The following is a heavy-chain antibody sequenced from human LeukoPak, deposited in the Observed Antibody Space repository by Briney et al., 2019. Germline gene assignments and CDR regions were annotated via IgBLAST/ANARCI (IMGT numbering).Heavy chain of an antibody. J-gene: IGHJ4*02. Sequence: SVKVSCKASGYTVTDYSLHWVRLAPGQGLEWMGGIIPIFGTANYAQKFQGRVTITADESTSTAYMELSSLRSEDTAVYYCARGYCSGGSCYSDYWGQGTLVTVSS. CDR1: GYTVTDYS. V-gene: IGHV1-69*13. CDR2: IIPIFGTA. CDR3: ARGYCSGGSCYSDY. D-gene: IGHD2-15*01.